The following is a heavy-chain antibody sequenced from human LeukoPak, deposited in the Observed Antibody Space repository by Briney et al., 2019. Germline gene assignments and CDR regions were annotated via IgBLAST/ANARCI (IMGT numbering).Heavy chain of an antibody. CDR2: ISAYNGNT. J-gene: IGHJ3*02. CDR3: AREFDGDYYGAFDI. D-gene: IGHD4-17*01. V-gene: IGHV1-18*01. Sequence: ASVKVSCKASGYTFTSYGISWVRQAPGQGLEWMGWISAYNGNTNYAQKLQGRVTMTTDTSTSTAYMELRSLRSDDTAVYYCAREFDGDYYGAFDIWGQGTMVTVSS. CDR1: GYTFTSYG.